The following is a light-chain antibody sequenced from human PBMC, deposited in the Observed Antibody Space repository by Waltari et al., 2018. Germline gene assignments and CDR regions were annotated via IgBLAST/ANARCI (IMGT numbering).Light chain of an antibody. CDR1: PSVSKY. J-gene: IGKJ4*01. CDR3: KQYGASPLT. CDR2: GVS. V-gene: IGKV3-20*01. Sequence: EIAVTHSPATLCLSPGERGTLSCRASPSVSKYIAWYQQKPGQAPRLLIYGVSNRAPGSPDRFSGSGSGTDCTLTIDRLEPEDLAVYYCKQYGASPLTFGGGTKVESK.